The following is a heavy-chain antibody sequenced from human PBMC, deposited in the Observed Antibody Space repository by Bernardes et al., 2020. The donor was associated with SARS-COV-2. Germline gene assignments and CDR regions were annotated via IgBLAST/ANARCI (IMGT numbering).Heavy chain of an antibody. CDR3: ARGASGVDMILVVIGFSYYFDS. Sequence: SETLSLTCAVYGGSLSDYSWSWIRQAPGKGLEWIGEITQSGSTKYNPSPGRRLTISLDTSKNQVSLKLSSVTAADTAVYYCARGASGVDMILVVIGFSYYFDSWGQGTPVTVSS. J-gene: IGHJ4*02. CDR2: ITQSGST. CDR1: GGSLSDYS. V-gene: IGHV4-34*01. D-gene: IGHD3-22*01.